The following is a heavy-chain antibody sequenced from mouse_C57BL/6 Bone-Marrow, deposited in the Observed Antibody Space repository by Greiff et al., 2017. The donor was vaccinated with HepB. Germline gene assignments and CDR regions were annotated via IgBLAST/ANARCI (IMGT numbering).Heavy chain of an antibody. J-gene: IGHJ3*01. CDR3: ARGNYYGRAWFAY. CDR1: GFTFSDYG. Sequence: EVMLVESGGGLVKPGGSLKLSCAASGFTFSDYGMHWVRQAPEKGLEWVAYISSGSSTIYYADTVKGRFTISRDNSKNTLLLQMTSLRSEDTAMYYCARGNYYGRAWFAYWGQGTLVTVSA. D-gene: IGHD1-1*01. V-gene: IGHV5-17*01. CDR2: ISSGSSTI.